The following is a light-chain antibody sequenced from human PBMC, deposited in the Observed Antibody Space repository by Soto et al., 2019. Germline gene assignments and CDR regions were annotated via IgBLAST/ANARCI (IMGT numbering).Light chain of an antibody. CDR2: DAS. V-gene: IGKV3-11*01. CDR3: QQGSNWPPKYP. Sequence: EIVLTQSPATLSLSPGERATLSCRASQSVSSYLAWYQQKPGQAPRLLIYDASNRATGIPARFSGSGSGTDFTPTIRSLGPEDFAVFFWQQGSNWPPKYPFGQGTKLEIK. CDR1: QSVSSY. J-gene: IGKJ2*01.